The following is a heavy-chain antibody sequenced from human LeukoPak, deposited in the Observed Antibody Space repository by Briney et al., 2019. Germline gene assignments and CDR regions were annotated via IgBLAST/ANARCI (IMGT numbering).Heavy chain of an antibody. D-gene: IGHD3-22*01. V-gene: IGHV3-66*01. CDR2: LYSGGGT. Sequence: PGGSLRLSCAASGFTVSSTYMSWVRQAPGKGLEWVSVLYSGGGTFYADSVRARFTISRDYSKNTLYLQMNALRAEDTAVYYCVRDLPHYDWGQGTLVTVSS. CDR1: GFTVSSTY. CDR3: VRDLPHYD. J-gene: IGHJ4*02.